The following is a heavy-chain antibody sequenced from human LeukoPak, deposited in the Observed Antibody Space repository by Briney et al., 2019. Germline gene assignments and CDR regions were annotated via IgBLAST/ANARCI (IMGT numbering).Heavy chain of an antibody. CDR2: ISAYNGNT. CDR3: ARDRGTVTTGSPWFDP. Sequence: ASVKVSCKASGYTFTSYGISWVRQAPGQGLEWMGWISAYNGNTNYAQKLQGRVTMTTDTSTSTAYMGLRSLRSDDTAVYYCARDRGTVTTGSPWFDPWGQGTLVTVSS. D-gene: IGHD4-17*01. J-gene: IGHJ5*02. CDR1: GYTFTSYG. V-gene: IGHV1-18*01.